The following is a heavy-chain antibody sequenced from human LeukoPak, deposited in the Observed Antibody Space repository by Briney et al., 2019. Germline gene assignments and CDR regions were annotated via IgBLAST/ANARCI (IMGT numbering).Heavy chain of an antibody. V-gene: IGHV4-30-4*08. CDR3: ARIAVAGHDAFDI. D-gene: IGHD6-19*01. Sequence: SQTLSLTCTVSGGSISSGDYYCSWIRQPPGKGLEWIGYIYYSGSTYYNPSLKSRVTISVDTSKNQFSLKLSSVTAADTAVYYCARIAVAGHDAFDIWGQGTMVTVSS. CDR2: IYYSGST. CDR1: GGSISSGDYY. J-gene: IGHJ3*02.